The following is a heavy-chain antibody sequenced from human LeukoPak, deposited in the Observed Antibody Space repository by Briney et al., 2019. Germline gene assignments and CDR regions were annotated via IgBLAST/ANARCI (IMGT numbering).Heavy chain of an antibody. CDR2: ISSSGSTI. Sequence: GGSLRLSCAASGFDFSTYAINWVRQAPGKGLEWVSYISSSGSTIYYADSVKGRFTISRDNAKNSLYLQMNSLRAEDTAVYYCARGEDYGDLVGQYYFDYWGQGTLVTVSS. CDR1: GFDFSTYA. D-gene: IGHD4-17*01. CDR3: ARGEDYGDLVGQYYFDY. J-gene: IGHJ4*02. V-gene: IGHV3-48*04.